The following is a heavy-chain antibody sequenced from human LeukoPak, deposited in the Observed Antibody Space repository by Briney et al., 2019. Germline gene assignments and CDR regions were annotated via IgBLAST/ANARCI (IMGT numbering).Heavy chain of an antibody. CDR1: GVTFRSYG. CDR2: ICYHLSNK. D-gene: IGHD5/OR15-5a*01. J-gene: IGHJ4*02. CDR3: ARSLSFDY. V-gene: IGHV3-33*01. Sequence: GGSLRLSCAASGVTFRSYGMHSVREAPGMGLECVAFICYHLSNKYYAASVKGRFPISRDNSKNTLHLQLNSLSAEDPAVYYCARSLSFDYWGQGTLVTVSS.